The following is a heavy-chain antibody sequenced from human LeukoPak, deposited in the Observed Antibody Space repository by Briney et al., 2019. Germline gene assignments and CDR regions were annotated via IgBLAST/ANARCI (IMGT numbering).Heavy chain of an antibody. CDR3: ARSYSSGWFYFDY. J-gene: IGHJ4*02. D-gene: IGHD6-19*01. Sequence: GGSLKLSCAASGFTFSTYSMNWVRQAPGKGLEWVSYISSSSSTIYYADSVKGRFTISRDNAKNSLYLQMNSLRDEDTAVYSCARSYSSGWFYFDYWGQGTLLTVSS. CDR1: GFTFSTYS. V-gene: IGHV3-48*02. CDR2: ISSSSSTI.